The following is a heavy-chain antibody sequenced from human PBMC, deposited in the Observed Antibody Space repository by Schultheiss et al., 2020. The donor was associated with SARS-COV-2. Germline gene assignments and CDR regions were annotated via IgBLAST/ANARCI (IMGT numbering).Heavy chain of an antibody. CDR2: IIPILGIA. Sequence: SVKVSCKASGGTFSSYAISWVRQAPGQGLEWMGRIIPILGIANYAQKFQGRVTITADKSTSTAYMELSSLRSEDTAVYYCASGARGQWLAIDYWGQGTLGTVSS. J-gene: IGHJ4*02. D-gene: IGHD6-19*01. V-gene: IGHV1-69*04. CDR3: ASGARGQWLAIDY. CDR1: GGTFSSYA.